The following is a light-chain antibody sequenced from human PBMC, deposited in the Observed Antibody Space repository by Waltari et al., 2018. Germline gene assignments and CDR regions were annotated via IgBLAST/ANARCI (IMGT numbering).Light chain of an antibody. CDR1: QSLTHSDGNTY. V-gene: IGKV2-30*02. J-gene: IGKJ1*01. Sequence: DVVMNQSPLSLPVTLGQPASISCRSSQSLTHSDGNTYLSWFQQRPGQSPRRLCYRASGRDFGVPDRFSGSGSGTDCTLRISRMEAEEVGVYYCMQGTHWPWTFGQGTKVEL. CDR3: MQGTHWPWT. CDR2: RAS.